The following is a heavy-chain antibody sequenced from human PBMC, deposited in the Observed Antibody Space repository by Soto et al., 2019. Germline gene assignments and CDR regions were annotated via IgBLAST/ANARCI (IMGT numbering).Heavy chain of an antibody. D-gene: IGHD4-17*01. CDR1: GGTNSSYA. CDR3: AFYGDYGVGY. CDR2: IIPIFGTA. Sequence: ASVTVSCQASGGTNSSYAISWVRQAPGQGLEWMGGIIPIFGTANYAQKFQGRVTITADESTSTAYMELSSLRSEDTAVYYCAFYGDYGVGYWGQGTLVTVS. J-gene: IGHJ4*02. V-gene: IGHV1-69*13.